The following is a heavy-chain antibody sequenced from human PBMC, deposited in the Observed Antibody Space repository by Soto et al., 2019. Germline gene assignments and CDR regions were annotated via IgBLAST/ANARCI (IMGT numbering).Heavy chain of an antibody. J-gene: IGHJ3*02. D-gene: IGHD6-13*01. V-gene: IGHV1-2*02. CDR3: TREGGGIAAAGAGNDAFDI. CDR2: INPNSGDT. Sequence: ASVKVSCKSSGYAFTGYYIHWVRQAPGQGLEWMGWINPNSGDTNYAQKFQGRVTMTRDTSINTAYMELRWLRSEDTAVYYCTREGGGIAAAGAGNDAFDIWGQGTKVTVSS. CDR1: GYAFTGYY.